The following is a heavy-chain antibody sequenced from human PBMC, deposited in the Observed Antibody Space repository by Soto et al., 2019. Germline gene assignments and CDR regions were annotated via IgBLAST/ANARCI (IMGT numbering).Heavy chain of an antibody. D-gene: IGHD3-22*01. CDR3: ARGWDHYDSSGLRTWFDP. V-gene: IGHV1-69*01. J-gene: IGHJ5*02. Sequence: QVQLVQSGAEVKKPGSSVKVSCKASGGTFSDYSINWVRQAPGQGLEWMGGFLPIFGTANYAQKFQGRVTITADESTSTDYMELSSLRSEDTAIYYCARGWDHYDSSGLRTWFDPWGQGTLVTVSP. CDR2: FLPIFGTA. CDR1: GGTFSDYS.